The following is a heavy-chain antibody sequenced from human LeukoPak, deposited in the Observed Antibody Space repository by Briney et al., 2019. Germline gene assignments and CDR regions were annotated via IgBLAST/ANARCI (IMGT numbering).Heavy chain of an antibody. CDR1: GGSFSGYY. Sequence: SETLSLTCAVYGGSFSGYYWSWIRQPPGKGLEWIGEINHSGSTNYNPSLKSRVTISVDTSKNQFSLKLSSVTAADTAVYYCARLGPFWGWGYYYHYMDVWGKGTTVTISS. D-gene: IGHD7-27*01. J-gene: IGHJ6*03. V-gene: IGHV4-34*01. CDR3: ARLGPFWGWGYYYHYMDV. CDR2: INHSGST.